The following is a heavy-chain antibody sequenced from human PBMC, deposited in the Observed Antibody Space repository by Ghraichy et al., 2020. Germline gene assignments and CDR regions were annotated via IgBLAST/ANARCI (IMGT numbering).Heavy chain of an antibody. CDR1: GYIFTSYG. CDR2: IITYNGNT. D-gene: IGHD2-21*01. Sequence: SVKVSCKASGYIFTSYGISWVRQAPGQGLEWMGWIITYNGNTNYAQKFQGGVTMTTDTFTSTAYMELRSLRSDDTAVYYCARDQAYCSGGTCFPSDYWGQGTPVTVSS. CDR3: ARDQAYCSGGTCFPSDY. J-gene: IGHJ4*02. V-gene: IGHV1-18*01.